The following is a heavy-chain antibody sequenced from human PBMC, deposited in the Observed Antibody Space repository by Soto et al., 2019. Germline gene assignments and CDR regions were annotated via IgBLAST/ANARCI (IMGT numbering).Heavy chain of an antibody. J-gene: IGHJ6*02. Sequence: QVQLVQSGAEVKKTGASVKVSCKASGYTFTSYGISWVRQAPGQGLDWMGCISAHNGNTNYAQKLQGRVTMTTDTDPSTAYVELRSLRSDDTDVYYCARDSGWYIYGTDVWGQGTTVTVSS. CDR3: ARDSGWYIYGTDV. CDR1: GYTFTSYG. V-gene: IGHV1-18*01. CDR2: ISAHNGNT. D-gene: IGHD6-19*01.